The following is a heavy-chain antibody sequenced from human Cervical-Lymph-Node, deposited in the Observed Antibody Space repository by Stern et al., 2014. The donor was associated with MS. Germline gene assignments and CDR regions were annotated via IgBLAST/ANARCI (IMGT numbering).Heavy chain of an antibody. J-gene: IGHJ5*02. CDR2: IYYSGST. CDR3: ARWAYSSGWYNWFDP. V-gene: IGHV4-39*01. Sequence: QLQLQESGPGLVKPSETLSLTCTVSGGSISSSSYYWGWIRQPPGKGLEWIGSIYYSGSTYYNPSLKSRVTISVDTSKNQFSLKLSSGTAADTAVYYCARWAYSSGWYNWFDPWGQGTLVTVSS. D-gene: IGHD3-22*01. CDR1: GGSISSSSYY.